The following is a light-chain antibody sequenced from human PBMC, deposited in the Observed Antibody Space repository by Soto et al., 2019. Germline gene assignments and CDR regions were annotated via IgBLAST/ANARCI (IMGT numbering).Light chain of an antibody. CDR3: EQYGSSPRT. V-gene: IGKV3-20*01. CDR1: QSVSYNQ. Sequence: EIVLTQSPGTLSLSPGERATLSCRASQSVSYNQLTWYQQKPGQAPRVLIYGASSRAAGILDRFSCSGSGTDFSLTIGRLEPEDFAVYYCEQYGSSPRTFGQGTKVEIK. CDR2: GAS. J-gene: IGKJ1*01.